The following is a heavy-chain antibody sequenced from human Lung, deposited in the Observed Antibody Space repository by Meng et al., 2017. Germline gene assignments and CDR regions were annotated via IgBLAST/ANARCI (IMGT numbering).Heavy chain of an antibody. CDR3: ARGPTTMAHDFDY. CDR2: INHSGST. J-gene: IGHJ4*02. CDR1: GGSFSDYY. D-gene: IGHD4-11*01. Sequence: HVPLHAWRAGLLTPSKTLSPPFVCPGGSFSDYYWSWIRQPPGKGLEWIGEINHSGSTNYNPSLESRATISVDTSQNNLSLKLSSVTAADSAVYYCARGPTTMAHDFDYWGQGTLVTVSS. V-gene: IGHV4-34*01.